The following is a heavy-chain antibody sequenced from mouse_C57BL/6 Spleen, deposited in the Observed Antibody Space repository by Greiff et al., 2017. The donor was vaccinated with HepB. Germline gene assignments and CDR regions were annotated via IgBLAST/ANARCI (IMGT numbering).Heavy chain of an antibody. Sequence: QVQLQQSGAELARPGASVKLSCKASGYTFTSYGISWVKQRTGQGLEWIGEIYPRSGNTYYNEKFKGKATLTADKSSSTAYMELRSLTSEDSAVYFCARGPSTMVTTEYFDVWGTGTTVTVSS. J-gene: IGHJ1*03. V-gene: IGHV1-81*01. CDR1: GYTFTSYG. D-gene: IGHD2-2*01. CDR2: IYPRSGNT. CDR3: ARGPSTMVTTEYFDV.